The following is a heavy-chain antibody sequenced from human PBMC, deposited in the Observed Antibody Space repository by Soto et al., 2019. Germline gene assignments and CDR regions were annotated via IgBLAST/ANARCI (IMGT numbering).Heavy chain of an antibody. CDR3: ARENSNGSGTYVY. J-gene: IGHJ4*02. CDR1: GYSISSGFY. CDR2: IYHSGST. D-gene: IGHD3-10*01. Sequence: SETLSLTCAVSGYSISSGFYWGWIRQPPGKGLEWIGNIYHSGSTYYNPSLKSRVTISVDTSKNQFSLKLRSVTAADTAVYYCARENSNGSGTYVYWGQGTLVTVSS. V-gene: IGHV4-38-2*02.